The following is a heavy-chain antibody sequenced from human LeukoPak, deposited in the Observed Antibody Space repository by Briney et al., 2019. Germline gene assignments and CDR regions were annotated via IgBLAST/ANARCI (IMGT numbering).Heavy chain of an antibody. CDR1: GESFNGYY. CDR2: VDHSGST. CDR3: ARARETEAIDY. J-gene: IGHJ4*02. Sequence: SETLSLTFAVYGESFNGYYWTWIRQPPGKGLEWIGEVDHSGSTSYNPSLKSRVTISAETSKNQFSLKMRSVTPADTAVYYCARARETEAIDYWGQGTLVTVSS. V-gene: IGHV4-34*01. D-gene: IGHD6-25*01.